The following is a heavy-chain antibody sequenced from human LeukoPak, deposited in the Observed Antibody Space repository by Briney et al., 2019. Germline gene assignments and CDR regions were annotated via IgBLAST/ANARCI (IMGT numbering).Heavy chain of an antibody. V-gene: IGHV1-69*05. J-gene: IGHJ3*02. CDR1: GGTFSSYA. CDR2: IIPIFGTA. CDR3: ARGVVHDFWSGYLPDDAFDI. D-gene: IGHD3-3*01. Sequence: AASVKVSCKASGGTFSSYAISWVRQAPGQGLEWMGRIIPIFGTANYAQKFQGRVTITTDESTSTAYMALSSLRSEDTAVYYCARGVVHDFWSGYLPDDAFDIWSQGTMVTVSS.